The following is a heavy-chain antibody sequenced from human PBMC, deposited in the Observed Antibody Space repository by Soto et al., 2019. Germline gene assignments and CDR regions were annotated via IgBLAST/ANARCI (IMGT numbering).Heavy chain of an antibody. CDR2: IYYSGST. J-gene: IGHJ6*02. Sequence: PSETLSLTCTVSGGSISSGGYYWSWIRQHPGKGLEWIGYIYYSGSTYYNPSLKSRVTISVDTSKNQFSLKLSSVTAADTAVYYCARLYYGGNSIIYYYYGMDVWGQGTTVTVSS. V-gene: IGHV4-31*03. CDR1: GGSISSGGYY. CDR3: ARLYYGGNSIIYYYYGMDV. D-gene: IGHD4-17*01.